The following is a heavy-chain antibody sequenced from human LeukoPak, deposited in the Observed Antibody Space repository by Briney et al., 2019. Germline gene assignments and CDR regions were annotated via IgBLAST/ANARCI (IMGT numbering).Heavy chain of an antibody. Sequence: SETLSLTCTVSGYSISSGYYWGWIRQPPGKGLEWIGSIYHSGSTYYNPSLKSRVTISVDTSKNQFSLNLSSVTAADTAVYYCARGKGVSPRYFDYWGQGTLVTVSS. CDR1: GYSISSGYY. CDR2: IYHSGST. J-gene: IGHJ4*02. V-gene: IGHV4-38-2*02. D-gene: IGHD2-8*01. CDR3: ARGKGVSPRYFDY.